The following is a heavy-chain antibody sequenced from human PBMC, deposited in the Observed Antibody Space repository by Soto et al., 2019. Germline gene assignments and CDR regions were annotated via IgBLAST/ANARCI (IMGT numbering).Heavy chain of an antibody. CDR1: GFIFNNYA. CDR2: ISGTGGTT. D-gene: IGHD3-22*01. J-gene: IGHJ4*02. Sequence: PGGSLRLSCAASGFIFNNYAMSWVRQAPGKGLEWVSGISGTGGTTYYADSVKGRLTISRDNSKKTLYLQLNSLRAEDTAVYYCAKEDTTGFSAYYFDYWGQGIPVTVSS. CDR3: AKEDTTGFSAYYFDY. V-gene: IGHV3-23*01.